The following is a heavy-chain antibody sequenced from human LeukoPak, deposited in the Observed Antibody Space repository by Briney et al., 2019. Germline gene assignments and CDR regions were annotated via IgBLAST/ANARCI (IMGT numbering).Heavy chain of an antibody. J-gene: IGHJ4*02. V-gene: IGHV4-34*01. CDR3: ASGNREMAKPYYFDY. CDR1: GGSFSGYY. CDR2: INHSGST. Sequence: SETLSLTCAVYGGSFSGYYWSWIRPPPGKGVEWVWEINHSGSTNYNPSLKSRVTISVDTSKNQFSLKLSSVTAADTAVYYCASGNREMAKPYYFDYWGQGTLVTVSS. D-gene: IGHD1-26*01.